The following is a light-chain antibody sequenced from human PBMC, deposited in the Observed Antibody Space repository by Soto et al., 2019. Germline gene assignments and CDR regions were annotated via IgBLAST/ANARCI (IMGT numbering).Light chain of an antibody. Sequence: DIQMTQSPPYLSASIGDRVTITCQASHDIGNYLNWYQHKPGKAPNLVIYGAFNLETWVPSRFSGGGSGTDFTFTISSLRPEDIATYYCQLSDHHPLFGPGTKVDF. CDR1: HDIGNY. V-gene: IGKV1-33*01. J-gene: IGKJ3*01. CDR3: QLSDHHPL. CDR2: GAF.